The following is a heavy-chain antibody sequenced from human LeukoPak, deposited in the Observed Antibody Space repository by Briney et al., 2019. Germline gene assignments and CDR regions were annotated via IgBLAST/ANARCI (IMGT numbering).Heavy chain of an antibody. D-gene: IGHD3-10*01. J-gene: IGHJ4*02. Sequence: GGSLRLSCAASGFTLSSYAMTWVRQAPGKGLEWVANIKQDGSEKNYVDSVKGRFTISRDNAKNSLYLQMNSLRAEDTAVYYCARDQAVTGIFDYWGQGTLVTVSS. CDR1: GFTLSSYA. CDR3: ARDQAVTGIFDY. V-gene: IGHV3-7*01. CDR2: IKQDGSEK.